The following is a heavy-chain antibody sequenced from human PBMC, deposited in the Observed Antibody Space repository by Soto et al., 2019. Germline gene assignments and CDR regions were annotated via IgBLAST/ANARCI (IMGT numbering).Heavy chain of an antibody. V-gene: IGHV1-2*02. CDR3: ARDHPDYDILTGYSY. CDR2: INPNSGGT. CDR1: GYTFTGYY. J-gene: IGHJ4*02. Sequence: ASVKVYCKASGYTFTGYYMHWVRQAPGQGLEWMGWINPNSGGTNYAQKFKGRVTMTRDTSISTAYMELSRLRSDDTAVYYCARDHPDYDILTGYSYWGQGTLVTVSS. D-gene: IGHD3-9*01.